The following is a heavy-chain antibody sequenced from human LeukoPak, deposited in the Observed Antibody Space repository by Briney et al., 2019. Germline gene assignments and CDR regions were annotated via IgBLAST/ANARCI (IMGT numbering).Heavy chain of an antibody. CDR2: ISSSSSYI. CDR3: ASPGGDSLFDY. V-gene: IGHV3-21*01. Sequence: GGSLRLSCAASGFTCSSYSINWVRQAPGKGQEWVLSISSSSSYIHYADSVKGRFTISRDNAKNSLYLQMNSLRAEDTAVYYCASPGGDSLFDYWGQGTLVTVSS. J-gene: IGHJ4*02. CDR1: GFTCSSYS. D-gene: IGHD4-23*01.